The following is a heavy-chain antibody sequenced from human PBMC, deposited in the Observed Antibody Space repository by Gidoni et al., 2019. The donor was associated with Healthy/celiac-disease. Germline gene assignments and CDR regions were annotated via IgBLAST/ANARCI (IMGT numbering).Heavy chain of an antibody. V-gene: IGHV1-8*01. CDR3: ARDLGGYDNYGMDV. D-gene: IGHD5-12*01. J-gene: IGHJ6*02. Sequence: QVQLVQSGAEVKKPGASVKVSCKASGYNFTSYDINWVRQATGQGLEWMGWMNPNSGNTGYAQKFQCRVTMTRNTSISTAYMELSSLRSEDTVVYYCARDLGGYDNYGMDVWGQGTTVTVSS. CDR2: MNPNSGNT. CDR1: GYNFTSYD.